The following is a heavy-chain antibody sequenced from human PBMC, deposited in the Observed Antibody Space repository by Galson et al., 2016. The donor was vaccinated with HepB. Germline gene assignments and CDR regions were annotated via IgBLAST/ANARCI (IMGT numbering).Heavy chain of an antibody. CDR1: GFTFSSYG. V-gene: IGHV3-33*01. Sequence: SLRLSCAASGFTFSSYGMHWVRQAPGKGLEWVAVIWYDGSNEYYADSVKGRFTISRNNSKTTLYLQMNSLRAEDTAVYYVPRDRGEYSRPWAGGMDVWGQGTTVTVSS. D-gene: IGHD6-6*01. J-gene: IGHJ6*02. CDR2: IWYDGSNE. CDR3: PRDRGEYSRPWAGGMDV.